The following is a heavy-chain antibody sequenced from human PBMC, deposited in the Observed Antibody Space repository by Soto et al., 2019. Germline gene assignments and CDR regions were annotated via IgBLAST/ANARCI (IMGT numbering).Heavy chain of an antibody. V-gene: IGHV4-39*01. Sequence: QLQLQESGPGLVKPSETLSLTCTVSGGSIGSSSYYWGWIRQPPGKGLEWIGSIYYSGSTYYNPSLKSRVTISVDTSKNQFSLKLSSVTAADTAVYYCARHGLESSIAARFLQYFQHWGQGTLVTVSS. CDR2: IYYSGST. J-gene: IGHJ1*01. CDR3: ARHGLESSIAARFLQYFQH. D-gene: IGHD6-6*01. CDR1: GGSIGSSSYY.